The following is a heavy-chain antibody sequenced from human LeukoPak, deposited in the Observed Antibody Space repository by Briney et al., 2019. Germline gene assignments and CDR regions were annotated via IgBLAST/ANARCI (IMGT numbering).Heavy chain of an antibody. Sequence: PSETLSLTCTVSGGSISSYYWSWIRQPPGKGLEWIGYIYYSGSTNYNPSLKSRVTISVDTSKNQFSLKLSSVTAADTAVYYCARHSSGWYPVFDYWGQGTLVTVSS. V-gene: IGHV4-59*08. CDR3: ARHSSGWYPVFDY. CDR2: IYYSGST. D-gene: IGHD6-19*01. J-gene: IGHJ4*02. CDR1: GGSISSYY.